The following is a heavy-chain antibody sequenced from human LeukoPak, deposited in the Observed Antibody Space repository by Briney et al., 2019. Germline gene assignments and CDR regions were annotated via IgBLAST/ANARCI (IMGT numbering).Heavy chain of an antibody. CDR1: GGSISGYH. J-gene: IGHJ5*02. CDR2: IYYKGIT. CDR3: ARPVAVTGTVDWFDP. Sequence: PSETLSLTCVVSGGSISGYHWSWIRQVPGKGLEWIGYIYYKGITNYNPSLKSRVTISLDTSKSQFSLKLSSVIAADTAVYYCARPVAVTGTVDWFDPWGQGTVVTVSS. D-gene: IGHD2-21*02. V-gene: IGHV4-59*08.